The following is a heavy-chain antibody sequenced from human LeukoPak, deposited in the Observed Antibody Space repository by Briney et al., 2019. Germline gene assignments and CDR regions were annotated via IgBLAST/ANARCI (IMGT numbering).Heavy chain of an antibody. Sequence: GGSLRLSCAASGFTFSSYWMSWMRQAPGKGLEWVANIKQNGSDEYYVDSVKGRFTISRDNAKNSLSLQMNSLRAEDTAVYYCAREGAGTFDYWGQGTLVTVSS. CDR3: AREGAGTFDY. D-gene: IGHD1-1*01. CDR2: IKQNGSDE. CDR1: GFTFSSYW. V-gene: IGHV3-7*04. J-gene: IGHJ4*02.